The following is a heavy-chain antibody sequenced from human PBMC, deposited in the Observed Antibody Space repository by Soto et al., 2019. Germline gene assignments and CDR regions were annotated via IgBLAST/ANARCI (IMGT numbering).Heavy chain of an antibody. CDR2: ISAYNGNT. J-gene: IGHJ4*02. CDR1: GYTFTSYG. Sequence: QVQLVQSGAEVKKPGASVKVSCKASGYTFTSYGISWVRQAPGQGLEWMGWISAYNGNTNYAQKLQGRVTMTTDTSTSTAYMELRRLRSDDTAVYYCAREGLRGWEVWNYEPYFDYWGQGTLVTVSS. V-gene: IGHV1-18*01. D-gene: IGHD1-7*01. CDR3: AREGLRGWEVWNYEPYFDY.